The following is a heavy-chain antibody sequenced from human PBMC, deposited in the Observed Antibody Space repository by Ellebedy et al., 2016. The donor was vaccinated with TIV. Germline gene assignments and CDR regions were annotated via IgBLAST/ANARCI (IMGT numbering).Heavy chain of an antibody. CDR2: IYPGASNT. V-gene: IGHV5-51*01. D-gene: IGHD3-22*01. J-gene: IGHJ4*02. Sequence: GESLKIFCKASGYIFTTYWIGWVRQMPGKGLEWMGIIYPGASNTSYSPSFKGQVTISADKSSSTAYLQWSGLKASDTAMYYCARLVGSSGSHDYWGQGTLVTVSS. CDR3: ARLVGSSGSHDY. CDR1: GYIFTTYW.